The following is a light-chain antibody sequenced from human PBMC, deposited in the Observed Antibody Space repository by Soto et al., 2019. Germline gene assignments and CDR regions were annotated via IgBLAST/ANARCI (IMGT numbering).Light chain of an antibody. Sequence: QSALTQPASVSGSPGQSITISCTGTSSDIGHYDYVSWYRQHPGKAPKLMIYHVTYRPSGVSNRYSGSKSGNSASLTISGLQADDEAEYYCCSLTPSHTYVFGSGTKLSVL. J-gene: IGLJ1*01. V-gene: IGLV2-14*03. CDR3: CSLTPSHTYV. CDR1: SSDIGHYDY. CDR2: HVT.